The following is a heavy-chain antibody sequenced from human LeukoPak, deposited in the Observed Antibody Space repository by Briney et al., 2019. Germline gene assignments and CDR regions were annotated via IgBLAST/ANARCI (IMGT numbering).Heavy chain of an antibody. J-gene: IGHJ4*02. CDR3: ARDEARGYDFRPQDH. Sequence: GGSLRLSCAASGFSLRDYSMDWVRQAPGKGLEWVSSISSSSRYTFYVDSVKGRFTISRDNAKNSLYLQMNSLRVEDTAVYYCARDEARGYDFRPQDHWGQGTLVSVSS. CDR2: ISSSSRYT. V-gene: IGHV3-21*01. D-gene: IGHD3-3*01. CDR1: GFSLRDYS.